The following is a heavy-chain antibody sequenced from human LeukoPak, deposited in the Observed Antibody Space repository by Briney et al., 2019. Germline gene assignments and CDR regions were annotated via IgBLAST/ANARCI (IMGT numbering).Heavy chain of an antibody. V-gene: IGHV3-74*01. CDR3: ARGGYSYGYIDY. CDR2: INSDGSST. J-gene: IGHJ4*02. D-gene: IGHD5-18*01. CDR1: GFTFSSYW. Sequence: GGSLRLSCAASGFTFSSYWMHWVRQAPGKGLVWVSRINSDGSSTSYADSVKGRFTISRDNAKNTLYLQMNSLRAEDTAVYYCARGGYSYGYIDYWGQGTLVTVTS.